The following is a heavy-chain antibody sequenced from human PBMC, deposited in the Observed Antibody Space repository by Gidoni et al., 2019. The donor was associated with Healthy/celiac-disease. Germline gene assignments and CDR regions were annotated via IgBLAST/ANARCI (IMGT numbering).Heavy chain of an antibody. CDR3: AREMATSENAFDI. CDR1: GGTFSSYA. J-gene: IGHJ3*02. D-gene: IGHD5-12*01. Sequence: QVQLLQSGSEVKKPGSSVKVSCKASGGTFSSYAISWVRQAPGQGLEWMGRIIPILGIANYAQKFQGRVTITADKSTSTAYRELSSLRSEDTAVYYCAREMATSENAFDIWGQGTMVTVSS. V-gene: IGHV1-69*04. CDR2: IIPILGIA.